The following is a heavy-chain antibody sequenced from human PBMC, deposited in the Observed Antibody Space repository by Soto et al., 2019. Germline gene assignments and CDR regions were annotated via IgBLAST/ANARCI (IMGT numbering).Heavy chain of an antibody. CDR3: VRDGTKTLRDWFDP. CDR1: GASISGFY. Sequence: PSEALSVTCPVSGASISGFYWSWIRKSAGKGLEWIGRIYATGTTDYNPSLKSRVMMSVDTSKKQFSLKLRSVTAADTAVYYCVRDGTKTLRDWFDPWGQGISVTVS. J-gene: IGHJ5*02. D-gene: IGHD1-1*01. V-gene: IGHV4-4*07. CDR2: IYATGTT.